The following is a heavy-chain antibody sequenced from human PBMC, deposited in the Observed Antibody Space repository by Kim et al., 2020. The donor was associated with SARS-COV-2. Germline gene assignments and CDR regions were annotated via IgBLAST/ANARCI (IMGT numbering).Heavy chain of an antibody. CDR2: INHSGST. Sequence: SETLSLTCAVYGGSFSGYYWSWIHQPPGKGLEWIGEINHSGSTNYNPSLKSRVTRSVDTSKNQFSLKLSSVTAADTAVYYCARGTRQWLSRHYYYYMDVWGKGTTVTVSS. CDR3: ARGTRQWLSRHYYYYMDV. D-gene: IGHD6-19*01. V-gene: IGHV4-34*01. CDR1: GGSFSGYY. J-gene: IGHJ6*03.